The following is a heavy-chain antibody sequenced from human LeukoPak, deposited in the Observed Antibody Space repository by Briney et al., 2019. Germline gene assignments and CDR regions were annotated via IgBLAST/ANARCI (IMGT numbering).Heavy chain of an antibody. CDR1: GYTFTSYG. Sequence: GASVKVSCKASGYTFTSYGISWVRQAPGQGLEWMGWISAYNGNTNYAQKLQGRVTMTTDTSTSTAYMELRSLRSDDTAVYYCARDLYCSGGSCYHGPYWFDPWGPGTLVTVSS. V-gene: IGHV1-18*01. CDR3: ARDLYCSGGSCYHGPYWFDP. CDR2: ISAYNGNT. J-gene: IGHJ5*02. D-gene: IGHD2-15*01.